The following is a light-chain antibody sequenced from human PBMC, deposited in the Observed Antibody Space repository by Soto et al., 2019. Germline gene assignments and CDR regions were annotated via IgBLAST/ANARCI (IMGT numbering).Light chain of an antibody. J-gene: IGLJ2*01. Sequence: QSALTQPASVSGSPGQSITISCTGTSSDVGGYNYVSWYQQHPGKAPKRMIYDVSNRPSGVSNRFAGPKSGNTASRTIPGLQAEDEADYYRSSYTSSSTLGVFGGGTKLTVL. CDR1: SSDVGGYNY. V-gene: IGLV2-14*01. CDR2: DVS. CDR3: SSYTSSSTLGV.